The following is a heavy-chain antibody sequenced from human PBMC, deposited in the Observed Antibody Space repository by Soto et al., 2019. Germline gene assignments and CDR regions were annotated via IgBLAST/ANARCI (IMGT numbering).Heavy chain of an antibody. CDR2: ISSDARKK. D-gene: IGHD6-13*01. J-gene: IGHJ1*01. CDR1: GFTFSNSG. V-gene: IGHV3-30*18. CDR3: ANTSSSSWYSLPRYFQY. Sequence: SLRLSCVASGFTFSNSGMHWVRQAPGKGLEWVAPISSDARKKFYVDSVKGRFTISRDNSKNTLYLQMNSLRAEDTAVYYCANTSSSSWYSLPRYFQYRGPGTLGTVSS.